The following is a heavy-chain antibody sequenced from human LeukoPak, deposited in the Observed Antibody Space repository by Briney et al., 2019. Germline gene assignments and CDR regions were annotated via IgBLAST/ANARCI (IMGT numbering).Heavy chain of an antibody. J-gene: IGHJ4*02. Sequence: SETLSLTCTVSGYSISSGYYWGWIRQPPGKGLEWIGSIYHSGSTYYNPSLKSRVTISVDTSKNQFSLKLSSVTAADTAVYYCARDWGAPDYFDYWGQGTLVTVSS. CDR3: ARDWGAPDYFDY. V-gene: IGHV4-38-2*02. CDR2: IYHSGST. CDR1: GYSISSGYY. D-gene: IGHD3-16*01.